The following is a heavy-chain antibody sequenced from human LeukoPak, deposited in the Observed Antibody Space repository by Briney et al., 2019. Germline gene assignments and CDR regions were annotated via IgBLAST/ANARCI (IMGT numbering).Heavy chain of an antibody. Sequence: GASVKVSCKASGYTFTSFYMHWVRQAPGQGLEWMGIINPSGGSTSYAQKFQGRVTMTRDMSTSTVYMELSSLRSEDTAVYYCARVSVFRVLGNYYYMDVWGKGTTVTVSS. CDR1: GYTFTSFY. CDR2: INPSGGST. V-gene: IGHV1-46*01. D-gene: IGHD3-3*01. J-gene: IGHJ6*03. CDR3: ARVSVFRVLGNYYYMDV.